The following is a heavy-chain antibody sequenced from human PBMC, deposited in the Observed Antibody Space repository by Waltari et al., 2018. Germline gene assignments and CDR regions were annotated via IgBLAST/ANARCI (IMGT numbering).Heavy chain of an antibody. D-gene: IGHD4-17*01. CDR2: IDTTIGGR. CDR3: ARDVGKYGDNWYFDV. V-gene: IGHV1-2*02. CDR1: GYSFTAHY. Sequence: QAQLVQSGAEVREPGASVRVSCKASGYSFTAHYMHWVRQAPGQGPEWMVGIDTTIGGREYAQTFQGRVTMTRDTSISTVYMELFRLRVDDTAVYYCARDVGKYGDNWYFDVWGRGTLVVVSS. J-gene: IGHJ2*01.